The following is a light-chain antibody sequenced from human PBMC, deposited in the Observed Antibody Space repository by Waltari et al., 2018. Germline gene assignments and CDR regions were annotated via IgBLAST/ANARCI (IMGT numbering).Light chain of an antibody. V-gene: IGLV2-14*01. J-gene: IGLJ1*01. Sequence: QSALTQPASVSVSPGQSITISCTGTRRDVRGYNYVSLYQQHPGKPPKLMIYDVSKRPSGVSNRFAGSKSGNTASLTISGLQAEDEADYYCSSYTSSSTDYVFGTGTKVTVL. CDR3: SSYTSSSTDYV. CDR2: DVS. CDR1: RRDVRGYNY.